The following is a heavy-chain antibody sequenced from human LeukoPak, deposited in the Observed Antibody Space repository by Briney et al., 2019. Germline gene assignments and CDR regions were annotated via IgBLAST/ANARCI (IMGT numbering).Heavy chain of an antibody. CDR3: ARSAARRLYYYYMDV. Sequence: SVRVSCKASGGTFSSYAISWVRQAPGQGLEWMGGIIPIFGTANYAQKSQGRVTITADESTSTAYMELSSLRSEDTAVYYCARSAARRLYYYYMDVWGKGTTVTVSS. J-gene: IGHJ6*03. D-gene: IGHD2-2*01. V-gene: IGHV1-69*13. CDR1: GGTFSSYA. CDR2: IIPIFGTA.